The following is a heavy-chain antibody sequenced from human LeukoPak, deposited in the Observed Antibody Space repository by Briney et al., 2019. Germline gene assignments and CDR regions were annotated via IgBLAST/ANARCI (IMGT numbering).Heavy chain of an antibody. Sequence: PGESLRLSCAASGFTFSSYWMSWVRQAPGKGLEWVANIKQDGSEKYYVDSVKGRFTISRDNAKNSLYLQMNSLRAEDTAVYYCARVPRYYYDSSGYYSDYWGQGTLVTVSS. CDR3: ARVPRYYYDSSGYYSDY. D-gene: IGHD3-22*01. CDR1: GFTFSSYW. J-gene: IGHJ4*02. CDR2: IKQDGSEK. V-gene: IGHV3-7*01.